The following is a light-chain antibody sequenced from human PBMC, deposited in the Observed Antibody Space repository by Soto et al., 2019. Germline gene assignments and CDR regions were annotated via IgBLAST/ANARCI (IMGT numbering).Light chain of an antibody. Sequence: EIVWTQSPATLCVSPGGSATLSCRASQSISSNKLAWYQQKPGQAPRLLIYGASTRATGIQDRFSGSGSGTDFTLTIARLEPGDLAVYYCEQYGNSPQTFGQGTKVEIK. CDR3: EQYGNSPQT. CDR2: GAS. V-gene: IGKV3-20*01. CDR1: QSISSNK. J-gene: IGKJ1*01.